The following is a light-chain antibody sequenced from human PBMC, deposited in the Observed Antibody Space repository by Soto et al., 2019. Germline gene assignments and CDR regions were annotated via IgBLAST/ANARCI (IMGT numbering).Light chain of an antibody. V-gene: IGKV3-15*01. CDR1: QNISSY. CDR2: GAS. CDR3: QQYNNWPRT. Sequence: EVVMTQSPGTLSVSPGERATLSCRASQNISSYLGWYQQKLGQAPRLLIYGASARATGLPARFSGSGSGTEFTLTISSLQSEDFAVYYCQQYNNWPRTFGQGTKVDIK. J-gene: IGKJ1*01.